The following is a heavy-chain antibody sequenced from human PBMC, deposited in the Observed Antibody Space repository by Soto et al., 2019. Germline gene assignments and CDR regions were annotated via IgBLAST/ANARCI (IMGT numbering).Heavy chain of an antibody. J-gene: IGHJ6*02. CDR1: GLTFSNAW. CDR2: IKSKTDGGTT. D-gene: IGHD6-13*01. Sequence: GGSLRLSCAASGLTFSNAWMSWVRQAPGKGLEWVGRIKSKTDGGTTDYAAPVKGRFTISRDDSKNTLYLQMNSLKTEDTAVYYCTTDVEAAHLPYYYFYGMDVWGQGTTVTVSS. CDR3: TTDVEAAHLPYYYFYGMDV. V-gene: IGHV3-15*01.